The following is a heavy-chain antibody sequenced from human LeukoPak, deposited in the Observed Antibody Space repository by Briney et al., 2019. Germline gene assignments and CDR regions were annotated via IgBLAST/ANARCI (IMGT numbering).Heavy chain of an antibody. V-gene: IGHV3-23*01. CDR3: AKPSSGWIDY. D-gene: IGHD6-19*01. J-gene: IGHJ4*02. CDR2: ISGSGGST. Sequence: PGGSLRLSCAASGFTFSSYAVSWVRQAPGKGLEWVSSISGSGGSTYSADSVKGRFTIPRDNSKNTLYLQMNSLRAEDTAVYYCAKPSSGWIDYWGQGTLVTVSS. CDR1: GFTFSSYA.